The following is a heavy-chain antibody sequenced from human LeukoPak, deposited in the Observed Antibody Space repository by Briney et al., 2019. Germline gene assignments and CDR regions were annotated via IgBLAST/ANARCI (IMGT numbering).Heavy chain of an antibody. CDR2: IIPIFGTA. CDR1: GGTFSSYA. J-gene: IGHJ6*02. Sequence: SVKVSCKASGGTFSSYAISWVRQAPGQGLEWMGGIIPIFGTANYAQKFQGRVTITADESTSTAYMELSSLRSEDTAVYFCVRGYSFGPFGMDVWGQGTTVTVSS. CDR3: VRGYSFGPFGMDV. V-gene: IGHV1-69*13. D-gene: IGHD2-15*01.